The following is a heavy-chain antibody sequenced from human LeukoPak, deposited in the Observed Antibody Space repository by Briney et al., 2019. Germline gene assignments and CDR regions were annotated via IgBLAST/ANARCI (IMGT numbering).Heavy chain of an antibody. V-gene: IGHV3-74*01. D-gene: IGHD3-10*01. CDR1: GLIFDDYA. Sequence: GGSLRLSCAASGLIFDDYAMHWVRQAPGKGLVWVSRINTDGSITNYADSVKGRFSISRDNAKNTLYLQMSSLRAEDTAVYYCARDRGPRTGFMVREAYDYWGQGTLVTVSS. J-gene: IGHJ4*02. CDR2: INTDGSIT. CDR3: ARDRGPRTGFMVREAYDY.